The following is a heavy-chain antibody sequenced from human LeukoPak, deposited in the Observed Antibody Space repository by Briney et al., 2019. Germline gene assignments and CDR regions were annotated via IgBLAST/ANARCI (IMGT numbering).Heavy chain of an antibody. CDR1: GFTFSSYS. J-gene: IGHJ6*02. V-gene: IGHV3-21*01. CDR2: ISSSSSYI. Sequence: GGSLRLSCAASGFTFSSYSMNWVRQAPRKGLEWVSSISSSSSYIYYADSVKGRFTISRDNAKNSLYLQMNSLRAEDTAVYYCLILTGSPYGMDVWGQGTTVTVSS. D-gene: IGHD3-9*01. CDR3: LILTGSPYGMDV.